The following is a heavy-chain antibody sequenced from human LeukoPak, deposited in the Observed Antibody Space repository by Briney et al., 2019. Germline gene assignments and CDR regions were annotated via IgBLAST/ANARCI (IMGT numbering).Heavy chain of an antibody. CDR3: AKDPDYGYNYFDY. CDR1: GFTFSSYG. D-gene: IGHD4-17*01. CDR2: IWYDGSNK. Sequence: GGSLRLSCGASGFTFSSYGMHWVRQAPGKGLEWVAVIWYDGSNKYYADSVKGRFTISRDNSKNTLYLQMNSLRAEDTAVYYCAKDPDYGYNYFDYWGQGTLVTVSS. V-gene: IGHV3-33*06. J-gene: IGHJ4*02.